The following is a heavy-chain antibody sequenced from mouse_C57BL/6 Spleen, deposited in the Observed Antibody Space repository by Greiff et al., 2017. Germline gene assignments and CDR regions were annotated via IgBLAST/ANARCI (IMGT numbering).Heavy chain of an antibody. V-gene: IGHV1-15*01. D-gene: IGHD1-1*01. CDR1: GYTFTDYE. J-gene: IGHJ2*01. CDR3: TSSSYERVYFDY. CDR2: IDPETGGT. Sequence: QVQLQQSGAELVRPGASVTLSCKASGYTFTDYEMHWVKQTPVHGLEWIGAIDPETGGTAYNQKFKGKAILTADKSSSTAYMELRSLTSEDSAVYYCTSSSYERVYFDYRGKGTTLTVSS.